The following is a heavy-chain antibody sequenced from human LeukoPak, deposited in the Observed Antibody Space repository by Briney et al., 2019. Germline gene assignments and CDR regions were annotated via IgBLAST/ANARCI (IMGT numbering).Heavy chain of an antibody. J-gene: IGHJ4*02. D-gene: IGHD2-2*01. Sequence: ASVKVSCKASGYTFTSYGISWVRQAPGQGLEWMGWISAYNGNTNYAQKLQGRVTMTTDASTSTAYMELRSLRSDDTAVYYCARVGADQLLFVFDYWGQGTLVTVSS. CDR3: ARVGADQLLFVFDY. V-gene: IGHV1-18*01. CDR1: GYTFTSYG. CDR2: ISAYNGNT.